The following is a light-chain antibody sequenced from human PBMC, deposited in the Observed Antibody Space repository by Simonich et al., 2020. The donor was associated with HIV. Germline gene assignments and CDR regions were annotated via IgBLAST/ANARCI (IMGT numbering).Light chain of an antibody. V-gene: IGLV2-8*01. Sequence: QSALTQPPSASGSPGQSVTISCTGTSSDIGGYNYFSWYQQHPGKAPKLVIYAVTKRPSGVPDRFSGSKSGNTASLTISGLQAEDEADYYCCSYAGGSTVWVFGGGTKLTVL. CDR1: SSDIGGYNY. J-gene: IGLJ3*02. CDR3: CSYAGGSTVWV. CDR2: AVT.